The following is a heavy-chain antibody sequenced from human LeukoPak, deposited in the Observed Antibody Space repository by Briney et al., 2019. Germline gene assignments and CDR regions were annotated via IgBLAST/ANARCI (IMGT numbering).Heavy chain of an antibody. V-gene: IGHV1-69*04. CDR3: AREGRIAAALDY. D-gene: IGHD6-13*01. CDR1: GGTFSSYT. Sequence: SVKVSCKASGGTFSSYTISWVRQAPGQGLEWMGRIIPILGIANYAQKFQGRVTITADKSTNTAYMELSSLRSEDTAVYYCAREGRIAAALDYWGQGTLVTVSS. CDR2: IIPILGIA. J-gene: IGHJ4*02.